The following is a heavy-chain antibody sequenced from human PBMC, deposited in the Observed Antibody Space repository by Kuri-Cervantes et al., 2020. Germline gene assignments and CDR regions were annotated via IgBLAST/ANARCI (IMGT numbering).Heavy chain of an antibody. D-gene: IGHD3-22*01. CDR2: INHSGST. Sequence: GSLRLSCAVYGGSFSGYYWSWIRQPPGKGLEWIGEINHSGSTNYNPSLKGRVTISVDTSKNQFSLKLHPVTAADTAMYYCGRFSYHRSGRHYYFDQWGQGTLVTVSS. V-gene: IGHV4-34*01. J-gene: IGHJ4*02. CDR1: GGSFSGYY. CDR3: GRFSYHRSGRHYYFDQ.